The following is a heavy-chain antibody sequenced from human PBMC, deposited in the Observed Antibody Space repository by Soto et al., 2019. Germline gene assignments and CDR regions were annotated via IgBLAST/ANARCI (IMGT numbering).Heavy chain of an antibody. CDR3: ARDSPYGSTDWFDP. CDR1: GGTFSSYA. Sequence: GASVKVSCKASGGTFSSYAISWVRQAPGQGLEWMGGIIPIFGTANYAQKFQGRVTITADESTSTAYMELSSLRSEDTAVYYCARDSPYGSTDWFDPWGQGTLVTVSS. V-gene: IGHV1-69*13. D-gene: IGHD3-10*01. CDR2: IIPIFGTA. J-gene: IGHJ5*02.